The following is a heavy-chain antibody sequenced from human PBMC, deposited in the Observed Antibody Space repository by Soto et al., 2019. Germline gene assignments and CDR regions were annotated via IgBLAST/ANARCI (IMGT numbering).Heavy chain of an antibody. D-gene: IGHD2-21*02. CDR1: GFSLSTGGVG. V-gene: IGHV2-5*02. CDR2: IYWDDDK. J-gene: IGHJ6*02. CDR3: AHSRCGGDCLQSYSSHYYYGMDV. Sequence: QITLKESGPSLVKPTQTLTLTCTFSGFSLSTGGVGVGWIRQPPGKALEWLALIYWDDDKRYSPSLRSRLTVTKHTSKIQVVLTMTIIDPVDTATYYCAHSRCGGDCLQSYSSHYYYGMDVWGQGTTVTVSS.